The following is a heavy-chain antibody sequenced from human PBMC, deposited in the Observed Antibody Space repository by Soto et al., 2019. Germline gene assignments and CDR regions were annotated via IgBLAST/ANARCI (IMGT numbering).Heavy chain of an antibody. D-gene: IGHD6-19*01. CDR1: GYSFTNYW. J-gene: IGHJ4*02. CDR2: IYPEDSDT. Sequence: GESLKISCKGSGYSFTNYWILWVRQLPGKGLEWMGLIYPEDSDTRYSPSFQGQVTMSVDKSISIAYLQWSSLKASDTAMYYCARGMALAGKNDYRGQRKLVTVSS. V-gene: IGHV5-51*01. CDR3: ARGMALAGKNDY.